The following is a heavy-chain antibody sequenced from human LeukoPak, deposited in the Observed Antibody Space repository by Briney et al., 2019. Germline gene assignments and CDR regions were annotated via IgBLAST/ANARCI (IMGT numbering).Heavy chain of an antibody. CDR1: GGSISSGGYY. V-gene: IGHV4-61*08. Sequence: PSETLSLTCTVSGGSISSGGYYWSWIRQHPGKGLEWIGYIYYSGSTNYNPSLKSRVTISVDTSKNQFSLKLSSVTAADTAVYYCARAYPIAAGDMYYFDYWGQGTLVTVSS. J-gene: IGHJ4*02. CDR3: ARAYPIAAGDMYYFDY. CDR2: IYYSGST. D-gene: IGHD6-13*01.